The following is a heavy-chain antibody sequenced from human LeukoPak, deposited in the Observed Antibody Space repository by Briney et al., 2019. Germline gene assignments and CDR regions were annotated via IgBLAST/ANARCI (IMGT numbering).Heavy chain of an antibody. Sequence: PGRSLRLSCAASGFTFRSYGMHWVSQAPGKGLEWVAVIWYDGSNKYYADSVKGRFTISRDNSKNTLYLQMNSLRAEDTAVYYCAKDPNGSWSFDYWGQGTLVTVSS. CDR3: AKDPNGSWSFDY. CDR2: IWYDGSNK. J-gene: IGHJ4*02. D-gene: IGHD6-13*01. CDR1: GFTFRSYG. V-gene: IGHV3-33*06.